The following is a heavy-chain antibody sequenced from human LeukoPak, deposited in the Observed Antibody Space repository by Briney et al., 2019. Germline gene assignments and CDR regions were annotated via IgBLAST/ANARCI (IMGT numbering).Heavy chain of an antibody. CDR3: ARENVIGGSYGYGVDY. J-gene: IGHJ4*02. D-gene: IGHD5-18*01. Sequence: GGSLRLSCAASGFTFSSYGMHWVRQAPGKGLEWVAVIWYGGSNKYYADSVKGRFTISRDNSKNTLYLQMNSLRAEDTAVYYCARENVIGGSYGYGVDYWGQGTLVTVSS. CDR2: IWYGGSNK. CDR1: GFTFSSYG. V-gene: IGHV3-33*01.